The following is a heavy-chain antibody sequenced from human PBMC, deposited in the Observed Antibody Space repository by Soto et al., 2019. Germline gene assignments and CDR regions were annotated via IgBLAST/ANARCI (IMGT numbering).Heavy chain of an antibody. CDR2: ISYDGSNK. CDR1: GFTFSSYA. J-gene: IGHJ2*01. CDR3: ARDRVVGYDFWSGPHWYFDL. Sequence: QVQLVESGGGVVQPGRSLRLSCAASGFTFSSYAMHWVRQAPGKGLEWVAVISYDGSNKYYADSVKGRFTISRDNSKNPLYLQMNSLRAEDTAVYYCARDRVVGYDFWSGPHWYFDLWGRGTLVTVSS. V-gene: IGHV3-30-3*01. D-gene: IGHD3-3*01.